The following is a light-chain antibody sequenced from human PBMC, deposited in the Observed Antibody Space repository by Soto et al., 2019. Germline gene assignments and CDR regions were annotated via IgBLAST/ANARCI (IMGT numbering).Light chain of an antibody. J-gene: IGKJ3*01. CDR3: QQLNSYPLT. CDR2: STS. Sequence: DIQLTQSPSFLSASVGDRVTITCRASQGLSSYLAWYQQKPGMAPKLLIYSTSTLQSGVPARFSGSASGTDFTLTISSLQPEDFATYYCQQLNSYPLTFGPGTKVDI. V-gene: IGKV1-9*01. CDR1: QGLSSY.